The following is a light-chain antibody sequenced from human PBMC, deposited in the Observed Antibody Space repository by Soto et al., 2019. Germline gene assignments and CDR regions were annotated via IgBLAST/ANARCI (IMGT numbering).Light chain of an antibody. CDR2: EVS. J-gene: IGLJ3*02. V-gene: IGLV2-8*01. CDR1: SSDIGGYNY. Sequence: QSVLTQPPSASGSPGQSVTISCTGTSSDIGGYNYVSWYQHHPGKAPKLMIYEVSKRPSGVPDRFSASTSGNTASLTVSGLEAEDEADYYCSSFAGTNVAFGGGTKVTVL. CDR3: SSFAGTNVA.